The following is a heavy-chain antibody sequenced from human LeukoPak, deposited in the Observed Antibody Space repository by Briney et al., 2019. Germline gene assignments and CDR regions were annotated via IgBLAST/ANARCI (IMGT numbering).Heavy chain of an antibody. CDR3: AKDEPFGSSYYFDY. CDR1: GFTFSSYA. CDR2: ISGSGGST. Sequence: GGSLRLSCAASGFTFSSYAMGWVRQAPGRGLEWVSAISGSGGSTYYADSVKGRFTISRDNSKNTLYLQMNSLRAEDTAVYYCAKDEPFGSSYYFDYWGQGTLVTVSS. D-gene: IGHD3-16*01. J-gene: IGHJ4*02. V-gene: IGHV3-23*01.